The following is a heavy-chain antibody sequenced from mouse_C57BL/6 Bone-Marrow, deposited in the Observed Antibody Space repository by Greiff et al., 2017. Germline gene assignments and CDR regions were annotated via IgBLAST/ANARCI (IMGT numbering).Heavy chain of an antibody. CDR2: IYPGSGST. CDR1: GYTFTSYW. Sequence: VKLMESGAELVKPGASVKMSCKASGYTFTSYWITWVKQRPGQGLEWIGDIYPGSGSTNYNEKFKSKATLTVDTSSSTAYMQLSSLTSEDSAVYYCATLGDVWGTGTTVTVSS. J-gene: IGHJ1*03. CDR3: ATLGDV. V-gene: IGHV1-55*01.